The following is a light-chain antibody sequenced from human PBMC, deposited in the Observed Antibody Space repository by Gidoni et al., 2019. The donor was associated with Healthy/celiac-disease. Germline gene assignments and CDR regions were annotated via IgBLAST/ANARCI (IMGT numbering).Light chain of an antibody. CDR2: AAS. CDR1: QGISSY. J-gene: IGKJ3*01. CDR3: QQLNIYPLT. V-gene: IGKV1-9*01. Sequence: DIQLTQSPSFLSASVGDRVTITCRASQGISSYLAWYQQKRGKAPKLLIYAASTLQSGVPSRFSGSGSGTEFTLTISSLQPEDFATYYCQQLNIYPLTFGPGTKVDIK.